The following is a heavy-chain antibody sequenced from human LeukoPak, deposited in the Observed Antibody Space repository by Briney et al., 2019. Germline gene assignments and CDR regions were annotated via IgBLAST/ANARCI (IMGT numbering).Heavy chain of an antibody. CDR2: IYYSGST. Sequence: PSETLSLTCTVSGGSISSSSYYWGWIRQPPGKGLEWIGSIYYSGSTNYNPSLKSRVTISVDTSKNQFSLKLSSVTAADTAVYYCARSITMVRGPYYYYYMDVWGKGTTVTISS. J-gene: IGHJ6*03. V-gene: IGHV4-39*07. CDR1: GGSISSSSYY. CDR3: ARSITMVRGPYYYYYMDV. D-gene: IGHD3-10*01.